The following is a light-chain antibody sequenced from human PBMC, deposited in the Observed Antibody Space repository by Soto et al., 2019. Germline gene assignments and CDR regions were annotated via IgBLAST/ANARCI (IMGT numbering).Light chain of an antibody. J-gene: IGKJ2*01. Sequence: EIVLTQSPGTLSLSPGERATLSCRASQILSTSFLAWYQQKPGQAPRVLIYATSSRATGVPDRFSGSGSGTDFTLTISRLEPEDFAVYYCQHYDYSPYTFGQWTKLEIK. V-gene: IGKV3-20*01. CDR2: ATS. CDR3: QHYDYSPYT. CDR1: QILSTSF.